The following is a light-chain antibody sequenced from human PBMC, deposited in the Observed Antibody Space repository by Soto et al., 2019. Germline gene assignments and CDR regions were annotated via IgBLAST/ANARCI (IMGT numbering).Light chain of an antibody. V-gene: IGKV1-33*01. CDR3: QQYDNLSLT. CDR1: QDISNY. CDR2: DAS. J-gene: IGKJ4*01. Sequence: DIQMTQSPSALSASVGDRVTITCQASQDISNYLNWYQQKPGKAPKLLIYDASNFETGVPSRFSGSGSWTDFTIAISSLQPEDIATYYWQQYDNLSLTFGGGTKVEIK.